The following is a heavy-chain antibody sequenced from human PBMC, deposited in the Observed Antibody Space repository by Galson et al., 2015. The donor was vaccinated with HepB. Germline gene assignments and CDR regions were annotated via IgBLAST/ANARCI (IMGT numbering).Heavy chain of an antibody. V-gene: IGHV1-18*01. CDR3: ARVDYDFWSGYYSNYYYMAV. CDR1: GYTFTNYG. J-gene: IGHJ6*03. D-gene: IGHD3-3*01. CDR2: IRADNGNT. Sequence: SVKVSCKASGYTFTNYGIGWVRQAPGQGLEWMGWIRADNGNTKYAQKLQGRLTMTTDTSTSTAYMELRSLRSDDTAVYYCARVDYDFWSGYYSNYYYMAVWGKGTTVTVSS.